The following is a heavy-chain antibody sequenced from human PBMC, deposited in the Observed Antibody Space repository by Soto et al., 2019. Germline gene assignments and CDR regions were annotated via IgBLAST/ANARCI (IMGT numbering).Heavy chain of an antibody. CDR1: GFTFSSYD. J-gene: IGHJ6*02. CDR3: SGIYEAAGVGNYYYGMDV. D-gene: IGHD1-1*01. Sequence: EVQLVESGGTLVQPGGSLRLSCAASGFTFSSYDMNWVRQAPGKGLEWVSYISRSSSTIYYADSVKGRFTISRDNAKNALYLQMNSLRDTDTAVYYCSGIYEAAGVGNYYYGMDVWGQGTTVTVSS. CDR2: ISRSSSTI. V-gene: IGHV3-48*02.